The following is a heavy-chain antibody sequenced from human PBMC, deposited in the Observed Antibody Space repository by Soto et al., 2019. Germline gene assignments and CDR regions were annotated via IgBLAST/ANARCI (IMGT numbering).Heavy chain of an antibody. CDR3: SRGANMITFGGGIGFFDY. D-gene: IGHD3-16*01. CDR1: GYTFTGYY. CDR2: INPNSGGT. J-gene: IGHJ4*02. Sequence: GASVKVSCKASGYTFTGYYMHWVRQAPGQGLEWMGWINPNSGGTNYAQKFQGRVTMTRGTSISTAYMELSRLRSYDTAVYYFSRGANMITFGGGIGFFDYWGPGTLVTVS. V-gene: IGHV1-2*02.